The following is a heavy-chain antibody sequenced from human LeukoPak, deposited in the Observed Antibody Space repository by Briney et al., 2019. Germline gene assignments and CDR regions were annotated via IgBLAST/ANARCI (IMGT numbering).Heavy chain of an antibody. CDR1: GDSISSGDYY. CDR3: ARGPYSYDSSGAFDI. D-gene: IGHD3-22*01. J-gene: IGHJ6*04. CDR2: ISSSGST. V-gene: IGHV4-61*02. Sequence: SETLSLTCTVSGDSISSGDYYWSWIRQPAGKGLEWIGRISSSGSTNYNPSLKSRVTISVDTSKNQFSLKLSSVTAADTAVYFCARGPYSYDSSGAFDIWGKGATVTVSS.